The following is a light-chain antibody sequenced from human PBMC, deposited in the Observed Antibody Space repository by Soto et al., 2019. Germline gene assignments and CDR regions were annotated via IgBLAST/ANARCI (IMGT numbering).Light chain of an antibody. CDR3: QQYNNWPLWT. CDR2: GAS. Sequence: EIVMTQSPAPLSVSPGDRATLSCRSSQSVSTNLAWYQQKPGQAPRLLISGASIRATGVPGRFSGSRSGTEFTLTISSLQPEDVAVYYCQQYNNWPLWTFGQGTKVDIK. J-gene: IGKJ1*01. V-gene: IGKV3-15*01. CDR1: QSVSTN.